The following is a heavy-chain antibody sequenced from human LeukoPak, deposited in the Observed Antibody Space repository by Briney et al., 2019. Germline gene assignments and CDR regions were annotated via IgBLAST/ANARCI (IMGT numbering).Heavy chain of an antibody. D-gene: IGHD1-14*01. J-gene: IGHJ4*02. CDR1: GFTLANYA. CDR3: AKVPGKARKFGNLEY. Sequence: GGSLRLSCVVSGFTLANYAMHWARQAPGKGLGWVAFMRHDGSNKDYPDSVRGRFTISRDSSKNTLYLQMNDLRSEDTAVYYCAKVPGKARKFGNLEYWGQGTLVIVSS. CDR2: MRHDGSNK. V-gene: IGHV3-30*02.